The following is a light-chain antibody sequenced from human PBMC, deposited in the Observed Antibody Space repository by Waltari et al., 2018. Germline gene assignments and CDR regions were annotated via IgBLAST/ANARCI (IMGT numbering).Light chain of an antibody. CDR1: NGDVGDY. V-gene: IGLV2-14*03. J-gene: IGLJ3*02. CDR2: DAS. CDR3: CSYTRSSSTRYWV. Sequence: QTALTQPASVSGSPGQSITISCTGTNGDVGDYVSWYHQLPGQAPKLLLYDASNRPSGGSLGFSGSQSGDAASLTISGLQAEDGADYYCCSYTRSSSTRYWVFGGGTTLTVL.